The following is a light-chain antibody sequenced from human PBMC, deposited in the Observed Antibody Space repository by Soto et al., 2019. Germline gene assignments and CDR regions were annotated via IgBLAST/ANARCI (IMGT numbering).Light chain of an antibody. J-gene: IGLJ1*01. CDR1: SSDVGGYSS. CDR3: SSYAGSNNYV. Sequence: QSALTQPPSASGSPGHSVAISCTGTSSDVGGYSSVSWYQHHPGKAPKLRIYEVNKRPSGVPDRFSGSKSANTASLTVSGLQADDEADYYCSSYAGSNNYVFGTGTKLTVL. CDR2: EVN. V-gene: IGLV2-8*01.